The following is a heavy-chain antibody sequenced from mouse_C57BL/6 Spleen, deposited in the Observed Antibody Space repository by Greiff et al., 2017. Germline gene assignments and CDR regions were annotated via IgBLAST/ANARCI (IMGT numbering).Heavy chain of an antibody. D-gene: IGHD1-1*01. CDR2: IDPENGDT. CDR3: TTHYYGSSSYARDY. J-gene: IGHJ4*01. Sequence: EVQLQESGAELVRPGASVKLSCTASGFNIKDDYMHWVKQRPEQGLEWIGWIDPENGDTEYASKFQGKATITADTSSNTAYLQLSSLTSEDTSVYYCTTHYYGSSSYARDYWGQGTSVTVSS. V-gene: IGHV14-4*01. CDR1: GFNIKDDY.